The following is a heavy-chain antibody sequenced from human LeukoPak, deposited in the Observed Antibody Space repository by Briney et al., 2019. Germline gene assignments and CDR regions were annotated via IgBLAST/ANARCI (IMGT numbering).Heavy chain of an antibody. CDR2: ISSNGGST. D-gene: IGHD3-10*01. V-gene: IGHV3-64*01. Sequence: PGGSLRLSCAASGFTFSSYAMHWVRQAPGKGLEYVSVISSNGGSTYYANSVKGRFTISRDNSKNTLYLQMGSQRAEDMAVYYCARGGLLWFGELSGYWGQGTLVTVSS. CDR3: ARGGLLWFGELSGY. CDR1: GFTFSSYA. J-gene: IGHJ4*02.